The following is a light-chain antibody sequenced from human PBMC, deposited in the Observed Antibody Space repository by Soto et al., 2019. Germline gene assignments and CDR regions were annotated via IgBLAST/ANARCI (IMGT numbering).Light chain of an antibody. Sequence: SYELTQPPSVSVSPGQTASITCSGDKLGDKYACWYQQKAGQSPVLVIYQDSKRPSGIPERFSGSNSGNTATLTISGTQAMDEADYYCQAWDSSTYVSGTGTKVTVL. CDR3: QAWDSSTYV. V-gene: IGLV3-1*01. CDR2: QDS. CDR1: KLGDKY. J-gene: IGLJ1*01.